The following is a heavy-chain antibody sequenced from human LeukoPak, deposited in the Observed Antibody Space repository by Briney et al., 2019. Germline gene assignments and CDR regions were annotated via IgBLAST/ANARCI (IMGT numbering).Heavy chain of an antibody. CDR3: AIIAARSRGTDY. Sequence: ASVKVSCKASGGTFSSYAISWVRQAPGQGLEWMGWINPNSGGTNYAQKFQGRVTMTRDTSISTAYMELSRLRSDDTAVYYCAIIAARSRGTDYWGQGTLVTVSS. J-gene: IGHJ4*02. V-gene: IGHV1-2*02. CDR2: INPNSGGT. CDR1: GGTFSSYA. D-gene: IGHD6-6*01.